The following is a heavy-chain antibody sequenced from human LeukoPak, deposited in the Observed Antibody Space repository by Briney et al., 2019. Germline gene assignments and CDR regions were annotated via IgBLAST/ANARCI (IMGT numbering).Heavy chain of an antibody. CDR3: AKNGDRGAYCSGGSCYPYFYYYMDV. D-gene: IGHD2-15*01. CDR1: GFSLSNNW. CDR2: INRDGSTT. Sequence: PGGSLRLSCAASGFSLSNNWMHWVRHAPGKGLIWVSRINRDGSTTTYADSVKGRFTISRDNAKNTLYLQMNSLRAEDTAIYYCAKNGDRGAYCSGGSCYPYFYYYMDVWGKGTTVTISS. J-gene: IGHJ6*03. V-gene: IGHV3-74*01.